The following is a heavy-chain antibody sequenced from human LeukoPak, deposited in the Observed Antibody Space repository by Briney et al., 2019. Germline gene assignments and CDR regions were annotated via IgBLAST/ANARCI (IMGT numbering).Heavy chain of an antibody. J-gene: IGHJ4*02. Sequence: GGSLRLSCAASGFTFSSYAMSWVRQAPGKGLEWVSAISGSGGSTYYADSVKGRFTISRDNSKNTLYLQMNSLRAEDTAVYYCAKSYSSGWYSNYFDYWGQGTLATVSS. CDR3: AKSYSSGWYSNYFDY. CDR2: ISGSGGST. CDR1: GFTFSSYA. V-gene: IGHV3-23*01. D-gene: IGHD6-19*01.